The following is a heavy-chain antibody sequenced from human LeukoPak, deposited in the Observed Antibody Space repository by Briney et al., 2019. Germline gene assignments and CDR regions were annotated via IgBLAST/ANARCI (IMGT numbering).Heavy chain of an antibody. D-gene: IGHD3-9*01. CDR2: IRYDGSNK. V-gene: IGHV3-30*02. J-gene: IGHJ4*02. Sequence: GGSLRLSCAASGFTFSSYGMHWVRQAPGKGLEWVAFIRYDGSNKYYADSVKGRFTISRDNSKNTLCLQMNSLRAEDTAIYYCAKDLKAGDGIWLTDCWGQGTLVTVSS. CDR3: AKDLKAGDGIWLTDC. CDR1: GFTFSSYG.